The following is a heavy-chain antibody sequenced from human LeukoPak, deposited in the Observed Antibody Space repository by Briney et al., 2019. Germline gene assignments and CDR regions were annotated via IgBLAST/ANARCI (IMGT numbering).Heavy chain of an antibody. CDR3: ARAGGDYGLFDY. CDR2: IYYSGST. CDR1: GGSVSSGSYY. D-gene: IGHD4-17*01. Sequence: SETLSLTCTVSGGSVSSGSYYWSWIRQPPGKGLEWIGYIYYSGSTNYNPSLKSRVTISVDTSKNQFSLKLSSVTAADTAVYYCARAGGDYGLFDYWGQGTLVTVSS. J-gene: IGHJ4*02. V-gene: IGHV4-61*01.